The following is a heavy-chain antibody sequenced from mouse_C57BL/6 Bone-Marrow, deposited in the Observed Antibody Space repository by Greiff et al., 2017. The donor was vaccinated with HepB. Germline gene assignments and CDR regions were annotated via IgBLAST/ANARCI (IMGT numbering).Heavy chain of an antibody. V-gene: IGHV2-6*01. CDR1: GFSLTSYG. CDR2: IWGVGST. Sequence: QVQLKESGPGLVAPSQSLSITCTVSGFSLTSYGVDWVRQSPGKGLEWLGVIWGVGSTNYNSAPKSRLSISKDNSKSQVFLKMNSLQTDDTAMYYCASDHHYSKFAYWGQGTLVTVSA. D-gene: IGHD2-5*01. CDR3: ASDHHYSKFAY. J-gene: IGHJ3*01.